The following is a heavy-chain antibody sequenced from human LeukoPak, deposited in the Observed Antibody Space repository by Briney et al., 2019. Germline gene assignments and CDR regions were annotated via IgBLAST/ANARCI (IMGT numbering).Heavy chain of an antibody. Sequence: SETLSLTCTVSGGSISSSSYYWGWIRQPPGKGLEWIGYIYYSGSTNYNPSLKSRVTISVDTSKNQFSLKLSSVTAADTAVYYCARRRTGVLDYWGQGTLVTVSS. CDR1: GGSISSSSYY. CDR3: ARRRTGVLDY. V-gene: IGHV4-61*05. CDR2: IYYSGST. J-gene: IGHJ4*02. D-gene: IGHD1-1*01.